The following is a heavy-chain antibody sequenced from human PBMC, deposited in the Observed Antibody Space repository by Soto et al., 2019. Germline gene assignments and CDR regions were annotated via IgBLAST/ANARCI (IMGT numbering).Heavy chain of an antibody. Sequence: GESLKISCKGSGYSFTSYWIGWVRQMPGKGLEWMGIIYPGDSDTRYSPSFQGQVTISADKSISTAYLQWSSLKASDTAMYYCARLFMVRGVRDYYYGMDVWGQGTTVTV. J-gene: IGHJ6*02. D-gene: IGHD3-10*01. CDR2: IYPGDSDT. V-gene: IGHV5-51*01. CDR1: GYSFTSYW. CDR3: ARLFMVRGVRDYYYGMDV.